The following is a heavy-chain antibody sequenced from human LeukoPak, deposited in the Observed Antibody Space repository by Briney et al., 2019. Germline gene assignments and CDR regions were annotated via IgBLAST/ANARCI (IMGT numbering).Heavy chain of an antibody. CDR2: ISGSGGST. D-gene: IGHD3-10*01. J-gene: IGHJ4*02. CDR3: AKDWRYYGSGSYYTPDY. CDR1: GFTYSSYA. Sequence: GGSLRLSCAASGFTYSSYAMSWVRQAPGKGLEWVSAISGSGGSTYYADSVKGRFTISRDNSKNTLYLQMNRLRAEDTAVYYCAKDWRYYGSGSYYTPDYWGQGTLVTVSS. V-gene: IGHV3-23*01.